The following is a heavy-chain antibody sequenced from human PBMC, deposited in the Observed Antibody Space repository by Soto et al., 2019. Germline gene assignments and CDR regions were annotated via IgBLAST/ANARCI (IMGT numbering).Heavy chain of an antibody. Sequence: QVQLVQSGAEVKKPGASVKVSCNASGYTFTSYGISWVRQALGQVLEWMGWISAYNGNTNYAQKLQGRVTMTTDTSTSTAYMELRSLRSDDTAVYYCARSRALVGADPYDYWGQGTLVTVSS. J-gene: IGHJ4*02. CDR2: ISAYNGNT. D-gene: IGHD1-26*01. CDR3: ARSRALVGADPYDY. V-gene: IGHV1-18*04. CDR1: GYTFTSYG.